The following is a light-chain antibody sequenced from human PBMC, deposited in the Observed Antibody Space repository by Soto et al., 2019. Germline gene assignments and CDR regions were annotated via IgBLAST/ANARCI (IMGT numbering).Light chain of an antibody. CDR2: KAS. V-gene: IGKV1-5*03. CDR3: QQYSSYRT. J-gene: IGKJ4*01. Sequence: DIQMTQSPSTLSASLGDRVTITCRASQSISVWLAWYQQQAGKAPTLLIYKASRLESGVPSRFSGSGSETEFTLTSSMQQPEVITTYSCQQYSSYRTFGEGTKVDIK. CDR1: QSISVW.